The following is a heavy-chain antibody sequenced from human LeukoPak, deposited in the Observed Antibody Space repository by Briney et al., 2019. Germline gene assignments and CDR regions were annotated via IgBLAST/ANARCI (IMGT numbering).Heavy chain of an antibody. V-gene: IGHV1-8*01. J-gene: IGHJ6*03. CDR1: GYTFTSYD. CDR2: MNPNSGNT. Sequence: ASVKVSCKASGYTFTSYDINGVRQATGQGLEWMGWMNPNSGNTGYAQKFQGRVTMTRNTSISTAYMELSSLRSEDTAVYYCARGIPTAMDYYYYYMDVWGKGTTVTISS. D-gene: IGHD5-18*01. CDR3: ARGIPTAMDYYYYYMDV.